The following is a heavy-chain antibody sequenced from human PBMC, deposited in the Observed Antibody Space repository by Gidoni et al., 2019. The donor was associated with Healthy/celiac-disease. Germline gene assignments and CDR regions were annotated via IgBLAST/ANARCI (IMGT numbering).Heavy chain of an antibody. J-gene: IGHJ6*02. V-gene: IGHV4-59*01. CDR3: ARDHSAHMVRGVINYYYGMDV. CDR1: GGSISSYY. Sequence: QVQLQEPRPGLVQPSETLSLTCTVSGGSISSYYWIWIRQPPGKGLEWIGYIYFSASTNYNPSLKSRVTISVDTAKNKCSLKLSSVTAADTAVYYCARDHSAHMVRGVINYYYGMDVWGQGTTVTVSS. CDR2: IYFSAST. D-gene: IGHD3-10*01.